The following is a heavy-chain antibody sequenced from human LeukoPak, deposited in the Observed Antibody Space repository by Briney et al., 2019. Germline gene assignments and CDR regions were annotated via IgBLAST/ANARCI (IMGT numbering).Heavy chain of an antibody. J-gene: IGHJ5*02. CDR3: ARDWSSSGYRELSNWFDP. D-gene: IGHD3-22*01. CDR1: GGSISSYY. Sequence: SETLSLTCSVSGGSISSYYWNWIRQPAGKGLEWIGRIYTSGSTNYNPSLKSRVTMSVDTSKNQFSLKLSSVTAADTAVYYCARDWSSSGYRELSNWFDPWGQGTLVTVSS. V-gene: IGHV4-4*07. CDR2: IYTSGST.